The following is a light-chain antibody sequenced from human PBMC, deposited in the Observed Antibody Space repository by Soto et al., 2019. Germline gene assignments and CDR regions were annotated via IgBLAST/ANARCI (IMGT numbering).Light chain of an antibody. J-gene: IGKJ5*01. V-gene: IGKV3-15*01. CDR3: QQRQYWPPIT. Sequence: EIVMTQSPATLSLSPGERATLSCRASQSVNSNLAWYQQKAGQAPRLLIYGTSTRATGIPARFSGSGSGTDFTLTISSLQFEDFAIYYCQQRQYWPPITFGQGTRLEIK. CDR1: QSVNSN. CDR2: GTS.